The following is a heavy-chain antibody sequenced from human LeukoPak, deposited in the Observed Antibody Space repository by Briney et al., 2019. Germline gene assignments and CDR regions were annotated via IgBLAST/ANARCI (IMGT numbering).Heavy chain of an antibody. CDR2: INWNGGGT. J-gene: IGHJ6*02. D-gene: IGHD1-26*01. Sequence: PGGSLRLSCAATGYNFKDYGMHWVRQPPGKGLEWVSAINWNGGGTDYADSVKGRFTIFRDNAKNSLYLQLSSLRPEDTALYYCAKHLTATNTYIFFGLDVWGQGTSVTVSS. CDR1: GYNFKDYG. V-gene: IGHV3-9*01. CDR3: AKHLTATNTYIFFGLDV.